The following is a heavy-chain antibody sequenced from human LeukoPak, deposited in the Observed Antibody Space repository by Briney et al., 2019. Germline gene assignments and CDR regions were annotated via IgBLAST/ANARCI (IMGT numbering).Heavy chain of an antibody. Sequence: GGSLRLSCAASGLTFSSYAMSWVRQAPGKGLEWVSVIYSGGNTYYADSVKGRFTISRDNSKNTLYLQMNSLRAEDTAVYYCARGRPGYFFDYWGQGTLVTVSS. CDR3: ARGRPGYFFDY. CDR2: IYSGGNT. CDR1: GLTFSSYA. D-gene: IGHD6-13*01. V-gene: IGHV3-53*01. J-gene: IGHJ4*02.